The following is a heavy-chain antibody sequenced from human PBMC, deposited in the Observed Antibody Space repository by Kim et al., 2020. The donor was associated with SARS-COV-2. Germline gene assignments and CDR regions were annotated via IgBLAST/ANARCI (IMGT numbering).Heavy chain of an antibody. CDR1: GGSFSGYY. D-gene: IGHD5-12*01. V-gene: IGHV4-34*01. J-gene: IGHJ4*02. Sequence: SETLSLTCAVYGGSFSGYYWRWIRQPPGKGLEWIGEINHSGSTNYNPSLKSRVTISVDTSKNQFSLKLSSVTAADTAVYYCAKSRRTRMATILWEYYFDYWGQGTLVTVSS. CDR2: INHSGST. CDR3: AKSRRTRMATILWEYYFDY.